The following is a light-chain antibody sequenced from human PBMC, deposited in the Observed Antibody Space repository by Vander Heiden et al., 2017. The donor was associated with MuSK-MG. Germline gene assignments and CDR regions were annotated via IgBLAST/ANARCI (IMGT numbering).Light chain of an antibody. CDR2: VAS. CDR3: QQSDSSPRT. Sequence: DIQMTQSPSSLSASVGDRVTITCRASQSISSYLNWYQQKPGKAPNLLIYVASSLQSGVPSRYSGSGSLTDFTLTISRLQPEDFATYYCQQSDSSPRTFGQGTKLEIK. V-gene: IGKV1-39*01. J-gene: IGKJ2*02. CDR1: QSISSY.